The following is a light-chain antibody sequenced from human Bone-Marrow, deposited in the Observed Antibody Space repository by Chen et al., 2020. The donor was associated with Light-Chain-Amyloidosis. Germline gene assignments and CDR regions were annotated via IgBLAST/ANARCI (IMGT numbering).Light chain of an antibody. J-gene: IGLJ2*01. CDR2: DDS. CDR3: SSYAGGTTVVI. Sequence: QSALTQPASVSGSPAPSITTSFPVTSSDVGSYNLVSWYQQHPGKVPNLMIYDDSKRPSGVSDRFSGSKSGNTASLTISGLQAEDEADYYCSSYAGGTTVVIFGGGTKLTVL. CDR1: SSDVGSYNL. V-gene: IGLV2-23*02.